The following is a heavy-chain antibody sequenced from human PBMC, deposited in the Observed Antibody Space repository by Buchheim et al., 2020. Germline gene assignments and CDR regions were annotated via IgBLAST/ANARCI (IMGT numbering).Heavy chain of an antibody. J-gene: IGHJ4*02. V-gene: IGHV4-61*08. Sequence: QVQLQESGPGLVKPSETLSLTCTVSGGSVSSGDYYWSWIRQPPGKGLEWIGYIYYSGSTNYNPSLKRRVTISLDTSKNQFSLKLSSVTAADTAVYYCARSGGSGPFAFDYWGQGTL. CDR3: ARSGGSGPFAFDY. D-gene: IGHD3-10*01. CDR2: IYYSGST. CDR1: GGSVSSGDYY.